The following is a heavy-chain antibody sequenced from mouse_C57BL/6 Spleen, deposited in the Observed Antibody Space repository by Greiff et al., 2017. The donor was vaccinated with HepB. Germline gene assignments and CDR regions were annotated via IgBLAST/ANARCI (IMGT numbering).Heavy chain of an antibody. CDR3: ARWLLRSYAMDY. J-gene: IGHJ4*01. Sequence: QVQLQQSGPELVKPGASVKISCKASGYAFSSSWMNWVKQRPGKGLEWIGRIYPGDGDTNYNGKFKGKATLTADKSSSTAYMQLSSLTSEDSAVYFCARWLLRSYAMDYWGQGTSVTVSS. D-gene: IGHD1-1*01. CDR2: IYPGDGDT. CDR1: GYAFSSSW. V-gene: IGHV1-82*01.